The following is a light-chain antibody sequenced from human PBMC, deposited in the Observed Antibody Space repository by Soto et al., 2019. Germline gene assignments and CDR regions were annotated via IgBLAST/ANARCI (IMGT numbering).Light chain of an antibody. CDR2: GAS. CDR3: QQYNNWPSWT. J-gene: IGKJ1*01. V-gene: IGKV3-15*01. Sequence: EKVMTQSPATLSMSPGERATLSCRASQSVSSYLAWYQQKPGQAPRLLIYGASTRATGIPARFSGSGSGTEFTLTISSLQSEDFAVYYCQQYNNWPSWTFGQGTKVESK. CDR1: QSVSSY.